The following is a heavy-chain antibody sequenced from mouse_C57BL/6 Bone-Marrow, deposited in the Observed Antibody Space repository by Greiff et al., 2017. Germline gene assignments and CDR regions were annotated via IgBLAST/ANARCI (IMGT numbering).Heavy chain of an antibody. V-gene: IGHV1-69*01. CDR1: GYTFTSYW. Sequence: QVQLQQPGAELVMPGASVKLSCKASGYTFTSYWMHWVKQRPGQGLEWIGEIDPSASYTNYNQKFTGKSTLTVDKSSSTAYMQLSSLTSEDSAVYYCARELAGTFAYWGQGTLVTVSA. D-gene: IGHD4-1*01. J-gene: IGHJ3*01. CDR2: IDPSASYT. CDR3: ARELAGTFAY.